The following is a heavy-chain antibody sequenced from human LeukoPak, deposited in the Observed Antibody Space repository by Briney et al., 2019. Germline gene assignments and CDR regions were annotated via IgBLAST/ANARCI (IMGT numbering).Heavy chain of an antibody. CDR2: IKQDGSEK. CDR1: GFTFSSYW. Sequence: GGSLRLSCAASGFTFSSYWMSWVRQAPGKGLEWVANIKQDGSEKYYVDSVKGRFTISRDNAKNSLYLQMNSLRAEDTAVYYCARILTIYYDSSGYYRPTFYFDYWGQGTLVTVSS. J-gene: IGHJ4*02. CDR3: ARILTIYYDSSGYYRPTFYFDY. D-gene: IGHD3-22*01. V-gene: IGHV3-7*01.